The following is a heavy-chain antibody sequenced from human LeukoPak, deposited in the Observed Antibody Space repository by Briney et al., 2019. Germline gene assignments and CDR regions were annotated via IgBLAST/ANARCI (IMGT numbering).Heavy chain of an antibody. Sequence: SETLSLTCTVSGGSISGNYWSWIRQPPGKGLEWIGYMYYRGTTKYNPSLKSRVTMSVDPSKNQISLKLSSVTAADTAVYYCARTSIYYDSSGYRSWGQGTLVTVSS. CDR2: MYYRGTT. CDR3: ARTSIYYDSSGYRS. CDR1: GGSISGNY. J-gene: IGHJ5*02. V-gene: IGHV4-59*12. D-gene: IGHD3-22*01.